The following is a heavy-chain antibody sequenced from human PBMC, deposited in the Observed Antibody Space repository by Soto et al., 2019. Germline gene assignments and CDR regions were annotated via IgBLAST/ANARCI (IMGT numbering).Heavy chain of an antibody. J-gene: IGHJ4*02. D-gene: IGHD3-22*01. V-gene: IGHV4-30-4*01. CDR1: GGSISSGDYY. Sequence: PSETLSLTCTVSGGSISSGDYYRSWIRQPPGKGLEWIGYIYYSGSTYYNPSLKSRVTISVDTSKNQFSLKLSSVTAADTAVYYCASYYDSSGDDYWGQGTLVTVSS. CDR3: ASYYDSSGDDY. CDR2: IYYSGST.